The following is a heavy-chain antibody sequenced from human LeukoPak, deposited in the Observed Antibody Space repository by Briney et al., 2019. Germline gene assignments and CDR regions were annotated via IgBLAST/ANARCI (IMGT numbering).Heavy chain of an antibody. V-gene: IGHV3-23*01. Sequence: GGSLRLSCAAPGFTFSSYAMSWVRQAPGKGLEWVSAISGSGGSTYYADSVEGRLTISRDNSKNTLNLQMNSLTAEDPAVYYCAKGALWFGNKPHFDYWGQGTLVTVSS. CDR3: AKGALWFGNKPHFDY. D-gene: IGHD3-10*01. J-gene: IGHJ4*02. CDR2: ISGSGGST. CDR1: GFTFSSYA.